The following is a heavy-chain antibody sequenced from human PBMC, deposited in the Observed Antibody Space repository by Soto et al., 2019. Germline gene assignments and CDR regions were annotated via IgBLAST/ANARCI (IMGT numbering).Heavy chain of an antibody. CDR3: AGSSPYYYDSSGTWAGNWFDP. CDR1: GYSISSGYY. D-gene: IGHD3-22*01. CDR2: IYHSGST. Sequence: SETLSLTCAVSGYSISSGYYWGWIRQPPGKGLEWIGSIYHSGSTYYNPSLKSRVTISVDTSKNQFSLKLSSVTAADTAVYYCAGSSPYYYDSSGTWAGNWFDPWGQGTLVTVSS. J-gene: IGHJ5*02. V-gene: IGHV4-38-2*01.